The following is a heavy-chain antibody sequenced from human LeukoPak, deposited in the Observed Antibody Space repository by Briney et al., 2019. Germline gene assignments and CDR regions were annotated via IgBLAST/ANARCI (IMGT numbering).Heavy chain of an antibody. CDR3: ASRGSGSYYFDY. J-gene: IGHJ4*02. D-gene: IGHD3-10*01. Sequence: SEALSLTCTVSGGSISSSNWWSWVRQPPGKGLEWIGEIYHSGSTNYNPSLKSRVTISVDKSKNQFSLKLSSVTAADTAVYYCASRGSGSYYFDYWGQGTLVTVSS. V-gene: IGHV4-4*02. CDR2: IYHSGST. CDR1: GGSISSSNW.